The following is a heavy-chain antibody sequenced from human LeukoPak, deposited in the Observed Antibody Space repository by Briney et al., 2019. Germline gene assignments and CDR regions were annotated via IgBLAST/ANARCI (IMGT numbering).Heavy chain of an antibody. CDR3: AKTHYGSGSYYKVDY. CDR2: ISSSGSTI. J-gene: IGHJ4*02. V-gene: IGHV3-11*01. D-gene: IGHD3-10*01. CDR1: GFTFSDYY. Sequence: GGSLRLSCAASGFTFSDYYMSWIRQAPGKGLEWVSYISSSGSTIYYADSVKGRFTISRDNAKNSLYLQMNSLRAEDTAVYYCAKTHYGSGSYYKVDYWGQGTLVTVSS.